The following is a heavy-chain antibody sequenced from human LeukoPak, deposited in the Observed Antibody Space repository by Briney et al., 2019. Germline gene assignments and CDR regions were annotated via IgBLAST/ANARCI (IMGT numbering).Heavy chain of an antibody. D-gene: IGHD1-1*01. CDR2: IIPIFGTA. CDR1: GGTFSSYA. Sequence: SVKVSCKASGGTFSSYAISWVRQAPGQGLEWMGGIIPIFGTANYAQKFQGRVTITADESTSTAYMELSSLRSEDTAVYYCASFKKTAGYYYYMDVWGQGTLVTVSS. J-gene: IGHJ6*03. CDR3: ASFKKTAGYYYYMDV. V-gene: IGHV1-69*13.